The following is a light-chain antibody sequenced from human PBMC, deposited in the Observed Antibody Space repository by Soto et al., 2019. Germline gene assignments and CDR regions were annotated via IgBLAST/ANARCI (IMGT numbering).Light chain of an antibody. Sequence: QSALTQPPSASGSPGQSVTISCTGTSSDVGAYDYVSWFQQHPGQAPKLIIYQVTKRPSGVPDRFSGSKSGNTASLTVSGLQAEDEADYFGSSYVVSYNCVFGGGTKLTVL. CDR3: SSYVVSYNCV. CDR2: QVT. J-gene: IGLJ3*02. CDR1: SSDVGAYDY. V-gene: IGLV2-8*01.